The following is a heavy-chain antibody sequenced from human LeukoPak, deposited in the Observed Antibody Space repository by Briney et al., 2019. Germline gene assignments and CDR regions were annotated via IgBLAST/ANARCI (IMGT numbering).Heavy chain of an antibody. CDR3: ARDAHRASTSSYLARVVWFDP. V-gene: IGHV4-59*12. J-gene: IGHJ5*02. CDR2: IYYSGST. CDR1: GGSISSYY. D-gene: IGHD2-2*01. Sequence: SETLSLTCTVSGGSISSYYWSWIRQPPGKGLEGLGYIYYSGSTNYNPSLKSRVTLSVDTSKNQFSLELSSVTAADTAVYYCARDAHRASTSSYLARVVWFDPWGQGTLVTVSS.